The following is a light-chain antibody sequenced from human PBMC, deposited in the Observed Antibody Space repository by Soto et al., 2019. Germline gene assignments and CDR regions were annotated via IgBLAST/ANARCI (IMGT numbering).Light chain of an antibody. V-gene: IGKV1-5*01. Sequence: DIQMTQSPSTLSGSVGDRVTITCRASQTISSWLAWYQQKPGKAPKLLIYDASSLESGVPSRFSGSGSGTEFTLTISSLQPDDFATYYCLQDYNYPWTFGQGTKVDIK. J-gene: IGKJ1*01. CDR2: DAS. CDR1: QTISSW. CDR3: LQDYNYPWT.